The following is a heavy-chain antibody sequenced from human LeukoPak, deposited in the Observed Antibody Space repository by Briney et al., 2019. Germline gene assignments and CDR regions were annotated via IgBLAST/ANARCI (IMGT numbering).Heavy chain of an antibody. CDR3: ARVRRSYCGGDCYPYAFDI. V-gene: IGHV1-2*02. D-gene: IGHD2-21*01. J-gene: IGHJ3*02. CDR2: INPNSGGT. Sequence: ASVKVSCKASGYTFTGYYMHWVRQAPGQGLEWMGWINPNSGGTNYAQKFQGRVTMTRDTSISTAYRELSRLRSDDTAVYYCARVRRSYCGGDCYPYAFDIWGQGTMVTVSS. CDR1: GYTFTGYY.